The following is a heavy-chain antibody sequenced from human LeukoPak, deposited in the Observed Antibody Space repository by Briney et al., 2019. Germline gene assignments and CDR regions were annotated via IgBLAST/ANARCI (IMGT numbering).Heavy chain of an antibody. Sequence: GGSLRLSCAASGFTFNIYAMSWVRQAPGKGLEWVSAISGSGGSTYYADSVKGRFTISRDNSKNTLYLQMNSLRAEDTAVYYCAKAGPGGFFTMIVVVRIHFDYWGQGTLVTVSS. D-gene: IGHD3-22*01. CDR1: GFTFNIYA. CDR2: ISGSGGST. J-gene: IGHJ4*02. CDR3: AKAGPGGFFTMIVVVRIHFDY. V-gene: IGHV3-23*01.